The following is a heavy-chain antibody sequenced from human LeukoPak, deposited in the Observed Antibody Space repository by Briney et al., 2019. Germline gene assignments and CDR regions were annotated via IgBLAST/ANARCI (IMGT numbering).Heavy chain of an antibody. D-gene: IGHD1-26*01. CDR3: VRVIVGATNWFDP. CDR2: INSDGSTT. Sequence: PGGSLRLSCAASGFTFSSYWMHWVRQAPGKGLVWVSRINSDGSTTNYADSVGGRFTTSRDNAKNALYLQMNSVRAEDTAVYYCVRVIVGATNWFDPWGQGTLVTVFS. V-gene: IGHV3-74*01. CDR1: GFTFSSYW. J-gene: IGHJ5*02.